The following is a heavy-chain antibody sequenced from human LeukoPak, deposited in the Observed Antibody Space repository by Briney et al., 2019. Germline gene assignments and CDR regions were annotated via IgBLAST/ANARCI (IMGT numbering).Heavy chain of an antibody. CDR3: ARDGSLPDY. CDR2: IGYDGSEI. J-gene: IGHJ4*02. V-gene: IGHV3-30*02. Sequence: GESLRLSCATSGFTFSTYGMHWVRQAPGKGLEWVAFIGYDGSEIHYADSVKGRFTISRDNSKNTVHLQMGGLRGEDTAVYYCARDGSLPDYWGQGTLVTVSS. CDR1: GFTFSTYG.